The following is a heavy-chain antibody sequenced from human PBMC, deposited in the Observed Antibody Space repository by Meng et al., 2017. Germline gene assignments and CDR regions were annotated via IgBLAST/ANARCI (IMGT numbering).Heavy chain of an antibody. D-gene: IGHD6-19*01. CDR1: GGSISSGSYY. J-gene: IGHJ4*02. CDR3: ARDNGQWLVLDY. V-gene: IGHV4-61*02. Sequence: LRLSCTVSGGSISSGSYYWSWIRQPAGRGREWIGRIYTSGSTNYNPSLKSRVTISVDTSKNQFSLKLSSVTAADTAVYYCARDNGQWLVLDYWGQGTLVTVSS. CDR2: IYTSGST.